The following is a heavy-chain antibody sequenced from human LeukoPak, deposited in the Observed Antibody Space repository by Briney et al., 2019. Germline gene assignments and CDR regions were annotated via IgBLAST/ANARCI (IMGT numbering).Heavy chain of an antibody. D-gene: IGHD5-18*01. CDR3: ARGWIQLWLFGAGTYYYYMDV. Sequence: SSETLSLTCTVSGGSISSSSYYWGWIRQPPGKGLEWIGEINHSGSTNYNPSLKSRVTISVDTSKNQLSLKLSSVTAADTAVYYCARGWIQLWLFGAGTYYYYMDVWGKGTTVTISS. CDR1: GGSISSSSYY. CDR2: INHSGST. V-gene: IGHV4-39*07. J-gene: IGHJ6*03.